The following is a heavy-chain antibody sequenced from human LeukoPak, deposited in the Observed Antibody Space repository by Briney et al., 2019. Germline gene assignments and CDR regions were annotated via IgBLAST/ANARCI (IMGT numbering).Heavy chain of an antibody. D-gene: IGHD2-21*02. CDR2: IYTSGST. CDR1: GGSIGSGSYY. V-gene: IGHV4-61*02. Sequence: PSETLSLTCTVSGGSIGSGSYYWSWIRQPAGKGLEWIGRIYTSGSTNYNPSLKSRVTISVDTSKNQFSLKLSSVTAADTAVYYCARDVVVVTAIGNWFDPWGQGTLVTVSS. J-gene: IGHJ5*02. CDR3: ARDVVVVTAIGNWFDP.